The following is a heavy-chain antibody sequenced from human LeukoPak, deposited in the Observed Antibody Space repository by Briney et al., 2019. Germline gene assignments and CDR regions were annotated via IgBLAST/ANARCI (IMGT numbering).Heavy chain of an antibody. CDR2: ISSTSRTK. J-gene: IGHJ4*02. D-gene: IGHD4/OR15-4a*01. Sequence: GGPQRLSCAGPGFTFSNYEINCVRQAPGKGLEWISYISSTSRTKYYADSVKGRFTVSRDNAKTSLYLQKSSLRTEDTAVCYCARENGDYGVPFDFWGQGTLVAVSS. CDR1: GFTFSNYE. CDR3: ARENGDYGVPFDF. V-gene: IGHV3-48*03.